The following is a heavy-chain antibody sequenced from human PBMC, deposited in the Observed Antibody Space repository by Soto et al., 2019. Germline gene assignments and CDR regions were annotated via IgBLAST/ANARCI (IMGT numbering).Heavy chain of an antibody. CDR3: ARGRGLYNSGRSQLDS. CDR2: IIPRFGTT. Sequence: SVKVSGKASGDSFSKYTVNWVRQAPRQGLEWMGGIIPRFGTTNYAPTLQDRVTITADESMNTVYMELSSLRSEDTALYYCARGRGLYNSGRSQLDSWGQGTLVTVS. D-gene: IGHD1-1*01. V-gene: IGHV1-69*13. CDR1: GDSFSKYT. J-gene: IGHJ4*02.